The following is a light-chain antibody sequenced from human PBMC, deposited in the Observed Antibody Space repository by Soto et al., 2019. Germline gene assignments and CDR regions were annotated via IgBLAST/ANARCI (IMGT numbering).Light chain of an antibody. CDR3: QQYDNLPIT. CDR2: DAS. J-gene: IGKJ5*01. Sequence: DIQMTQSPSSLSASVGDSFTITCQASQDISNYLNWYQQKPGKAPKLLIYDASNLETGVPSRFSGSGSGTDFTFTISSLQPEDIATYYCQQYDNLPITFGQGTLLEIK. V-gene: IGKV1-33*01. CDR1: QDISNY.